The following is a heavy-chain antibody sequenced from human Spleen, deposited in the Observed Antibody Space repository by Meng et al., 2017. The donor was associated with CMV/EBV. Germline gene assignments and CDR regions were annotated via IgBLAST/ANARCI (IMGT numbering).Heavy chain of an antibody. CDR3: AKDSLYTSGWSGVFEY. CDR1: GFTFSSYG. J-gene: IGHJ4*02. Sequence: SGFTFSSYGRHWVRQAPGKGLEWVAVIWYDGTNKDYADSVKGRFTISRDNSKNTLYLQMNSLRAEDTAVYYCAKDSLYTSGWSGVFEYWGQGTLVTVSS. CDR2: IWYDGTNK. D-gene: IGHD6-19*01. V-gene: IGHV3-33*06.